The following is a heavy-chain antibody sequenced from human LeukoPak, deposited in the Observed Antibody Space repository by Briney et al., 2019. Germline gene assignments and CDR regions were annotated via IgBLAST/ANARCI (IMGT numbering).Heavy chain of an antibody. CDR2: IDWDDDK. CDR1: GFSLSTSGMC. D-gene: IGHD6-19*01. CDR3: ARINGYTSGWYYFDY. V-gene: IGHV2-70*11. J-gene: IGHJ4*02. Sequence: SGPALVKPTQTLTLTCTFSGFSLSTSGMCVSWIRQPPGKALEWLARIDWDDDKDYSTSLRTRLTISKDTSKNQVVLTMTNMDPVDTATYYCARINGYTSGWYYFDYWRQGTLVTVSS.